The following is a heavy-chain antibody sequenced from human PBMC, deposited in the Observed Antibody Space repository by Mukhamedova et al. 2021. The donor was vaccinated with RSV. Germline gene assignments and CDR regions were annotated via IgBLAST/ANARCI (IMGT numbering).Heavy chain of an antibody. V-gene: IGHV4-61*02. CDR2: IYTSGST. Sequence: GKGLEWIGRIYTSGSTNYNPSLKSRVTISVDTSKNQFSLRLSSVTAVDTAVYYCASKPTDSGAFDIWGQGTMVTVSS. CDR3: ASKPTDSGAFDI. J-gene: IGHJ3*02.